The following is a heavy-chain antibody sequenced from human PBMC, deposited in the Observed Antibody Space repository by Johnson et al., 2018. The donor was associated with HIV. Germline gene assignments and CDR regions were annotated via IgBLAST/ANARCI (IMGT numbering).Heavy chain of an antibody. CDR2: ISWNSGSI. CDR3: GRGGRVVMEDVFGI. J-gene: IGHJ3*02. CDR1: GFTFDDYA. Sequence: VQLVESGGGVVQPGRSLRLSCAASGFTFDDYAMHWVRQAPGKGLEWVSGISWNSGSIGYADSVKGRFTISRDDAKNLLFLQMNSLTADDTAVYYCGRGGRVVMEDVFGIWGQGTMVTVSS. V-gene: IGHV3-9*01. D-gene: IGHD3-3*01.